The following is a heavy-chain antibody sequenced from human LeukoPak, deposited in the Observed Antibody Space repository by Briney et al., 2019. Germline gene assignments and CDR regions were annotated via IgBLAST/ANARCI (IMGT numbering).Heavy chain of an antibody. CDR1: GFTFSSYA. CDR3: AKGKGSSGWYD. V-gene: IGHV3-23*01. J-gene: IGHJ4*02. D-gene: IGHD6-19*01. Sequence: PGGSLRLSCAASGFTFSSYAMSWVRQAPGKGLEWVSAISGSGGSTYYADSVKGRFTISRDNSKNTLYRQMTSLRAEDTALYYCAKGKGSSGWYDWGQGTLVTVSS. CDR2: ISGSGGST.